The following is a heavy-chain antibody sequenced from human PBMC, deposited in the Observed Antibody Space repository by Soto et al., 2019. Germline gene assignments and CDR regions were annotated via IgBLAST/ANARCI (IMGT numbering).Heavy chain of an antibody. CDR1: GYTFTSYG. CDR3: ARGWTYYYDSSGYRDAFDI. Sequence: ASVKVSCKASGYTFTSYGISWVRQAPGQGLEWMGWISAYNGNTNYAQKLQGRVTMTTDTSTSTAYMELRSLRSDDTAVYYCARGWTYYYDSSGYRDAFDIWGQGTMVTVSS. J-gene: IGHJ3*02. CDR2: ISAYNGNT. D-gene: IGHD3-22*01. V-gene: IGHV1-18*01.